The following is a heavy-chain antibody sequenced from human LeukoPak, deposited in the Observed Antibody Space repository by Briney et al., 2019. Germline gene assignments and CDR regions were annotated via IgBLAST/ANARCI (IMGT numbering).Heavy chain of an antibody. J-gene: IGHJ4*02. V-gene: IGHV7-4-1*01. CDR1: GYPFSAHF. CDR3: VRGTPTPGMDY. CDR2: IDTTTGNP. Sequence: ASVTVSCTASGYPFSAHFLNWVRQAPGQGLEWMGNIDTTTGNPRYAQDFTGRFVFSLDTSVSTAYLQIASLKADDTAAYYCVRGTPTPGMDYWGQGTQVTVSS. D-gene: IGHD3-10*01.